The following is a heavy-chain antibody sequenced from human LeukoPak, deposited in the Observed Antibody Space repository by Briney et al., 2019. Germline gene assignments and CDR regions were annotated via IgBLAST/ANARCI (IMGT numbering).Heavy chain of an antibody. CDR2: ISGDGAST. Sequence: GGSLRLSCAASGFTFDDYAMHWVRQAAGKGLEWVSLISGDGASTYYADSVKGRFTISRDNNKNSLYLQMNSLRAEDTALYYCGKVRPAMEIGDSWGQGTLVTVSS. CDR3: GKVRPAMEIGDS. J-gene: IGHJ4*02. D-gene: IGHD1-1*01. CDR1: GFTFDDYA. V-gene: IGHV3-43*02.